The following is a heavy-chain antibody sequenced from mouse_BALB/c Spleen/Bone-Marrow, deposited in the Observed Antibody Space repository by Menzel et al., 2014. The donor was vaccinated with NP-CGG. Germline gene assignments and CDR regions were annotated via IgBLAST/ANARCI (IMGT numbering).Heavy chain of an antibody. J-gene: IGHJ3*01. CDR3: ARGDWAWFVY. CDR1: GFDFSRYW. Sequence: EVKLVESGGGLVQPGGSLKLSCAASGFDFSRYWMSWVRQAPGKGLEWIGEISPDSSTVNYTPSPKDKFIISRDNAKNTLYLQMSKVRSEDTALYYCARGDWAWFVYWGQGTLVTVSA. V-gene: IGHV4-1*02. CDR2: ISPDSSTV. D-gene: IGHD4-1*01.